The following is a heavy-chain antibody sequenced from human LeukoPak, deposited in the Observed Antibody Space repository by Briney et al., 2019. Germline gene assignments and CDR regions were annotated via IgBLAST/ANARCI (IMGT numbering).Heavy chain of an antibody. J-gene: IGHJ6*02. V-gene: IGHV3-69-1*01. CDR1: GFSISDYY. Sequence: PGGSLRLSCAASGFSISDYYMTWVRQAPGKGLEWVSTIERGTSTLYAGSVKGRFTISRDNTKNTLYLQMNSLRAEDTTVYYCGRGGYDFDAWGPGTTVSVFS. D-gene: IGHD3/OR15-3a*01. CDR3: GRGGYDFDA. CDR2: IERGTST.